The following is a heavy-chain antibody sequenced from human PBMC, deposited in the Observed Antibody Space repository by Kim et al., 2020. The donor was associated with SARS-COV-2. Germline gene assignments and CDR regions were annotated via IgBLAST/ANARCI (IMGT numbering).Heavy chain of an antibody. CDR1: GGSISSYY. D-gene: IGHD2-15*01. CDR2: IYYSGST. J-gene: IGHJ3*02. Sequence: SETLSLTCTVSGGSISSYYWSWIRQPPGKGLEWIGYIYYSGSTNYNPSLKSRVTISVDTSKNQFSLKLSSVTAADTAVYYCARACGSCYFAFDIWGQGTMVTVSS. V-gene: IGHV4-59*01. CDR3: ARACGSCYFAFDI.